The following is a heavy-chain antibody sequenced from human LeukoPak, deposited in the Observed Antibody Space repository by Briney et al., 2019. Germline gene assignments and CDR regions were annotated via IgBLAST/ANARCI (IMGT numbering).Heavy chain of an antibody. CDR3: ARGGSSSSWVNWFDP. J-gene: IGHJ5*02. D-gene: IGHD6-6*01. CDR1: GFSVSSNY. Sequence: GGSLRLSCAVSGFSVSSNYMNWVRQPPGKGLEWVSVIYSGGMTYYADSAQGRFTISRDNSKNTLYLQMNSLRPEDTAMYYCARGGSSSSWVNWFDPWGQGTLVTVSS. V-gene: IGHV3-53*03. CDR2: IYSGGMT.